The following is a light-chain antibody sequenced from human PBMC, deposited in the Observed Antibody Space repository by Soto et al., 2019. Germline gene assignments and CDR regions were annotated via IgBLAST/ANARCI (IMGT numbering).Light chain of an antibody. V-gene: IGKV4-1*01. CDR3: QQSYSTPLYT. Sequence: DIVMTQSPDSLAVSLGERATINCKSGQTLLSSPNNRKNLAWYQQKPGQPPKLLIYWASTRQSGVPDRFSGSGSGTDFTLTISSLQPEDFATYYCQQSYSTPLYTFGQGTKVDIK. J-gene: IGKJ2*01. CDR2: WAS. CDR1: QTLLSSPNNRKN.